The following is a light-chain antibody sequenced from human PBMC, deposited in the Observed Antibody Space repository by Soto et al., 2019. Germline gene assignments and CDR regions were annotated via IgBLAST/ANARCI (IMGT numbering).Light chain of an antibody. CDR3: QQYDSVLGT. J-gene: IGKJ1*01. V-gene: IGKV1-5*01. CDR1: QSISHW. CDR2: DAS. Sequence: DIQMTQSPATPSASVGDGVTITCRASQSISHWLAWYQQKPGKAPKFLIYDASSLESGVPSRFSGSGSGTEFTLTISSLQPDDFATYYCQQYDSVLGTFGPGTKVDIK.